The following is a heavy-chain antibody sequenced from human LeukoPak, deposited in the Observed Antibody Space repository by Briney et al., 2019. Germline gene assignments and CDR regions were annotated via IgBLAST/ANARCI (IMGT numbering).Heavy chain of an antibody. Sequence: SETLSLTCTVSGGSISSSSYYWGWIRQPPGKGLEWIGSIYYSGSTYYNPSLKSRVTISVDTSKNQFSLKLSSVTAADTAVYYCARVSGGSVARLRPYGFLGNWGQGTLVTVSS. CDR1: GGSISSSSYY. V-gene: IGHV4-39*07. J-gene: IGHJ4*02. CDR2: IYYSGST. CDR3: ARVSGGSVARLRPYGFLGN. D-gene: IGHD3-3*01.